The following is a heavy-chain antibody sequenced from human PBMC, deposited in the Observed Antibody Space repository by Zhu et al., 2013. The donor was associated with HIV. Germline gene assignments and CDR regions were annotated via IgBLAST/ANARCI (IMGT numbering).Heavy chain of an antibody. CDR3: AREYTHTTDY. CDR1: GYTFTSYD. D-gene: IGHD1-1*01. CDR2: MNPNSGGT. J-gene: IGHJ4*02. V-gene: IGHV1-2*02. Sequence: QVQLVQSGAEVKKPGASVKVACKASGYTFTSYDINWVRQATGQGLEWMGWMNPNSGGTNYAQKFQGRVTMTRDTSISTAYMELSRLRSDDTAVYYCAREYTHTTDYWGQGTLVTVSS.